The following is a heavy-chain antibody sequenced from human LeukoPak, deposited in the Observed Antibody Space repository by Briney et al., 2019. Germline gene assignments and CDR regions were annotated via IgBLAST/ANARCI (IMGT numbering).Heavy chain of an antibody. CDR1: GFTFSNYG. D-gene: IGHD3-16*01. V-gene: IGHV3-30*18. CDR3: AKGGGVWGTAGY. J-gene: IGHJ4*02. CDR2: ISHDGSNK. Sequence: LRLSCVVSGFTFSNYGMHWVRQAPGKGLGWVSVISHDGSNKYYADSVKGRFTISRDNSKSTLYLQMNSLRADDTAVYYCAKGGGVWGTAGYWGQGTLVTVSS.